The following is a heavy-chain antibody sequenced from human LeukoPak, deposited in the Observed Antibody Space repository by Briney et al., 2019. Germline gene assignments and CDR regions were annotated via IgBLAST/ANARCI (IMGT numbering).Heavy chain of an antibody. CDR3: ARTTGYYWNDQDY. CDR2: IVPSDSYT. J-gene: IGHJ4*02. Sequence: PRESLKISCKGSGYNFISYWISWVRQMPGKGLEWMGRIVPSDSYTNYSPSFQGHVTISADKSISTAYLQWSSLKASDTAMYYCARTTGYYWNDQDYWGQGTLVTVSS. D-gene: IGHD1-20*01. V-gene: IGHV5-10-1*01. CDR1: GYNFISYW.